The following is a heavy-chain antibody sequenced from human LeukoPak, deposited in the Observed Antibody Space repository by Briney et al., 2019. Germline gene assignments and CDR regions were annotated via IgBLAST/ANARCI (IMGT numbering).Heavy chain of an antibody. V-gene: IGHV3-53*01. CDR1: GFTVSSNY. CDR3: ARDGSGYYDILTGYYRGSRFDY. J-gene: IGHJ4*02. D-gene: IGHD3-9*01. CDR2: IYSGGST. Sequence: GGSLRLSCAASGFTVSSNYMSWVRQAPGKGLEWVSVIYSGGSTYYADSVKGRFTISRDNSKNTLYLQMNSLRAEDTAVYYCARDGSGYYDILTGYYRGSRFDYWGQGTLVTVSS.